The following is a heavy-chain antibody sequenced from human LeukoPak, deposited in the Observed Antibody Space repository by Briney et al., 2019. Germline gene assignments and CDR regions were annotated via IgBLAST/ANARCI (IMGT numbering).Heavy chain of an antibody. CDR2: IHYSGRT. Sequence: PSETLSLTCTVSGGSIRTYYWSWIRQPPGKGLEWIAYIHYSGRTTSNPSLKSRVTTSIATSKHQLSLTLNSMSAADTAVYYCARLTWYRQPHSDAFDIWGQGKMVTGSS. V-gene: IGHV4-59*01. D-gene: IGHD2-15*01. J-gene: IGHJ3*02. CDR1: GGSIRTYY. CDR3: ARLTWYRQPHSDAFDI.